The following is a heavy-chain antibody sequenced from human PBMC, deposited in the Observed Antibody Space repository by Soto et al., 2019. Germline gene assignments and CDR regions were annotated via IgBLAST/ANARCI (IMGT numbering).Heavy chain of an antibody. CDR2: ISGSDGST. J-gene: IGHJ4*02. CDR3: ARRSSSWYLDY. Sequence: EVQLLESGGGLVQPGGSLRLSCAASGFTFSSYAMNWVRQAPGKGLEWVSVISGSDGSTYYADSVKGRFTISRDNSKNTLNLKMNSLRAADKAVYYCARRSSSWYLDYWGQGTLVTVSS. CDR1: GFTFSSYA. V-gene: IGHV3-23*01. D-gene: IGHD6-13*01.